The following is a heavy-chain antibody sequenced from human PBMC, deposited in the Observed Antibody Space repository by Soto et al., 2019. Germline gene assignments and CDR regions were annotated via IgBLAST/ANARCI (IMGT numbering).Heavy chain of an antibody. CDR2: LFYGGST. D-gene: IGHD7-27*01. J-gene: IGHJ6*03. Sequence: QVQLQESGPGLVKPSETLSLTCSVSGASIGDYYWSWIRQPPGKGLEWIGYLFYGGSTEYKPSLKRQFKIEEDGSQNQFPLSLTSVSAPDTPVYYCARHNWGTVDLQFHMDVWCKGTTVTVSS. CDR3: ARHNWGTVDLQFHMDV. CDR1: GASIGDYY. V-gene: IGHV4-59*08.